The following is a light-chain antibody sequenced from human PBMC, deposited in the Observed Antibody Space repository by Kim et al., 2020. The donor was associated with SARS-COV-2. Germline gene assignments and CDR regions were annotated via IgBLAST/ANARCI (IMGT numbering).Light chain of an antibody. Sequence: EVVLTQSPGTLSLSPGERATLSCRASQSVSSNYLAWYQQRPGQAPRLLIYVASTRATGIPDRFSGGGSGTDFTLTISRLEPEDFAVYYCQKYGSSPATFGQGTKVGIK. J-gene: IGKJ1*01. CDR3: QKYGSSPAT. V-gene: IGKV3-20*01. CDR2: VAS. CDR1: QSVSSNY.